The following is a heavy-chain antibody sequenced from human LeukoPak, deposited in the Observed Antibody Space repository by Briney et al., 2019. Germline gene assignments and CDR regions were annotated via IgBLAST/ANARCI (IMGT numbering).Heavy chain of an antibody. CDR2: ISSSSSTI. CDR1: GFTFNSDS. Sequence: GGSLRLSCAASGFTFNSDSMNWVRQAPGKGLEWVSFISSSSSTIYYADSVKGRFTISRDNGKKSLYLQMNSLRAEDTAVYYCARSSSGPEGYWGQGTLVTVSS. D-gene: IGHD6-13*01. J-gene: IGHJ4*02. V-gene: IGHV3-48*01. CDR3: ARSSSGPEGY.